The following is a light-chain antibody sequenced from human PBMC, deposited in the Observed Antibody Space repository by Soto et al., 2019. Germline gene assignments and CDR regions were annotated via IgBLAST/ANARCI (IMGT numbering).Light chain of an antibody. CDR1: QSVSSN. V-gene: IGKV3-15*01. CDR3: QHYNNWPPWT. Sequence: EIVMTQSPATLSVSPGERATLSCRASQSVSSNLAWYQQKPGQAPRLLIYGASTRATGIPARFSGSGSGTEFTLTISSLLSDDFAVYYCQHYNNWPPWTFGQGTKVEI. CDR2: GAS. J-gene: IGKJ1*01.